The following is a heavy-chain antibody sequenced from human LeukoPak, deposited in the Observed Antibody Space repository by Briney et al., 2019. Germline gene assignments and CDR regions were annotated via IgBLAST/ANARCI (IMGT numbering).Heavy chain of an antibody. CDR2: VHLSGAT. V-gene: IGHV4-4*02. D-gene: IGHD1-26*01. Sequence: SETLSLTCAVSGGSITTTNWWSWVRQPPGKGLEWIGEVHLSGATNYNLSLESRVSMSIDKSKNHLSLEMTSVTAADTAIYYCTRESGAFSPFGFWGQGTLVTVSS. CDR1: GGSITTTNW. J-gene: IGHJ4*02. CDR3: TRESGAFSPFGF.